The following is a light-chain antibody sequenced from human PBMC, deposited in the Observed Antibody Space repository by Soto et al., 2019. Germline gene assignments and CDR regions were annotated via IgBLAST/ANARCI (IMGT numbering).Light chain of an antibody. CDR3: SSYTSSSTLYVV. Sequence: QSALTQPASVSGSPGQSITISCTGTSSDVGGYNYVSWYQQHPGKAPKLMIYDVSNRPSGVSNRFSGSKSGNTASLTISGLQAEDEADCYCSSYTSSSTLYVVFGGGTKLTVL. CDR2: DVS. CDR1: SSDVGGYNY. V-gene: IGLV2-14*01. J-gene: IGLJ2*01.